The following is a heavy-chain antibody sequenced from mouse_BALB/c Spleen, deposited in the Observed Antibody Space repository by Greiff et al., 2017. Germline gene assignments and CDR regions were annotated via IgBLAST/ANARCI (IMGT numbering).Heavy chain of an antibody. CDR1: GFTFNTYA. CDR3: VRHLYGNHEGYFDV. Sequence: EVKVVESGGGLVQPKGSLKLSCAASGFTFNTYAMNWVRQAPGKGLEWVARIRSKSNNYATYYADSVKDRFTISRDDSQSMLYLQMNNLKTEDTAMYYCVRHLYGNHEGYFDVWGAGTTVTVSS. D-gene: IGHD2-1*01. V-gene: IGHV10-1*02. J-gene: IGHJ1*01. CDR2: IRSKSNNYAT.